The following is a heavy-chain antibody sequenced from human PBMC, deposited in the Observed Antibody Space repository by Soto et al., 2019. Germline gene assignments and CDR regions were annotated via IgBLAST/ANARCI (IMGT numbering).Heavy chain of an antibody. CDR1: GGTFSSYT. CDR2: IIPILGIA. V-gene: IGHV1-69*02. J-gene: IGHJ4*02. D-gene: IGHD3-10*01. CDR3: ARLGPSDAEYYLPFDY. Sequence: ASVKVSCKASGGTFSSYTISWVRQAPGQGLEWMGRIIPILGIANYAQKFQGRVTITADKSTSTAYLQWSSLKASDTAMYYCARLGPSDAEYYLPFDYWGQGTLVTVSS.